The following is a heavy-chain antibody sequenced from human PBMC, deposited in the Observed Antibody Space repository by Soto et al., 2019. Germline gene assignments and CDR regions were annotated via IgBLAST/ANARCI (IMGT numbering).Heavy chain of an antibody. CDR2: IYYSGST. CDR3: ARDQGHDYGDYYWFDP. Sequence: SETLSLTCTVSGGSISSYYWSWIRQPPGKGLEWIGYIYYSGSTNYNPSLKSRVTISVDTSKNQFSLKLSSVTAADTAVYYCARDQGHDYGDYYWFDPWGQGTLVTVS. J-gene: IGHJ5*02. V-gene: IGHV4-59*01. D-gene: IGHD4-17*01. CDR1: GGSISSYY.